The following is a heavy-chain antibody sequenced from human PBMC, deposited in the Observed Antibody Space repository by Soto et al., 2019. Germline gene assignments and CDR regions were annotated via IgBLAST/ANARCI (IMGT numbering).Heavy chain of an antibody. Sequence: QVQLQESGPGLVKPSQTLSLTCTVSGGSISSGGYYWSWIRQHPGKGLEWIGYIDYSGSTYYNPSLKSRVTISVDTSKNQFSLKLSSVAAADTAVYYCASSRRVIAVAGLDAFDIWGQGTMVTVSS. V-gene: IGHV4-31*03. CDR3: ASSRRVIAVAGLDAFDI. CDR1: GGSISSGGYY. J-gene: IGHJ3*02. D-gene: IGHD6-19*01. CDR2: IDYSGST.